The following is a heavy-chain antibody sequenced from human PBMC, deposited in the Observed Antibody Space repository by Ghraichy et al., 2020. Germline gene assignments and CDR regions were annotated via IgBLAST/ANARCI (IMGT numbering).Heavy chain of an antibody. CDR3: ASDRIAAAGTFDY. D-gene: IGHD6-13*01. J-gene: IGHJ4*02. V-gene: IGHV3-21*01. CDR2: ISSSSSYI. CDR1: GFTFSSYS. Sequence: GGSLRLSCAASGFTFSSYSMNWVRQAPGKGLEWVSSISSSSSYIYYADSVKGRFTISRDNAKNSLYLQMNSLRAEDTAVYYCASDRIAAAGTFDYWGQGTLVTVSS.